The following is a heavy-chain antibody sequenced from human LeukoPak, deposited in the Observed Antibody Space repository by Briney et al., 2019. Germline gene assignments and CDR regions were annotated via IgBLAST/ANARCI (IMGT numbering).Heavy chain of an antibody. CDR1: GFPFSGSG. CDR2: IWYDGSHQ. D-gene: IGHD6-19*01. Sequence: PGGSLRLSCAASGFPFSGSGMHWVRQAPGKGLEWVAVIWYDGSHQYYADSVKGRFTISRDNSKNTLDLQMNSLRVEDTAVYYCARDPSSPDSGGGWFDPWGQGTLVTVSS. CDR3: ARDPSSPDSGGGWFDP. J-gene: IGHJ5*02. V-gene: IGHV3-33*01.